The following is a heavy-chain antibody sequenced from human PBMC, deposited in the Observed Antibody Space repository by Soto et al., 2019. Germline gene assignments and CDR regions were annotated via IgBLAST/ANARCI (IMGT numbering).Heavy chain of an antibody. CDR3: ARDWDDILILGY. D-gene: IGHD3-9*01. CDR1: GFTVSSNY. J-gene: IGHJ4*02. CDR2: ISSSTI. Sequence: GGSLRLSCAASGFTVSSNYMNWVRQAPGKGLEWVSYISSSTIYYADSVKGRFTISRDNAKNSLYLQMNSLRAEDTALYYCARDWDDILILGYWGQGTLVTVSS. V-gene: IGHV3-48*01.